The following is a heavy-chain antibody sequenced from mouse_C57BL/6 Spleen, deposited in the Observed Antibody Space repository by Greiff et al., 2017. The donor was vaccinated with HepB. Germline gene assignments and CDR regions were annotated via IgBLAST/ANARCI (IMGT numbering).Heavy chain of an antibody. V-gene: IGHV1-26*01. CDR2: INPNNGGT. Sequence: PLPPSGPALVPPVASVPLSCQSSGSPFPYYSMPWVSQRHGTRLAWIGDINPNNGGTSYNQKFKGKATLTVDKSSSTAYMELRSLTSEDSAVYYCARRGLRALYYAMDYWGQGTSVTVSS. CDR1: GSPFPYYS. D-gene: IGHD2-4*01. J-gene: IGHJ4*01. CDR3: ARRGLRALYYAMDY.